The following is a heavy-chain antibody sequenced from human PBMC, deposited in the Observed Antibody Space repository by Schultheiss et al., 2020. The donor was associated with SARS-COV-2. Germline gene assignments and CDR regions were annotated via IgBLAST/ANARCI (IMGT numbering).Heavy chain of an antibody. CDR2: ISGGGGST. D-gene: IGHD4-11*01. Sequence: GGSLRLSCAASGFTFSSYAMSWVRQAPGKGLEWVSAISGGGGSTYYADSVKGRFTISRDNSKNTLYLQMNSLRAEDTAVYYCAKAYSNYAHYYYYYGMDVWGQGTTVTVSS. CDR3: AKAYSNYAHYYYYYGMDV. CDR1: GFTFSSYA. J-gene: IGHJ6*02. V-gene: IGHV3-23*01.